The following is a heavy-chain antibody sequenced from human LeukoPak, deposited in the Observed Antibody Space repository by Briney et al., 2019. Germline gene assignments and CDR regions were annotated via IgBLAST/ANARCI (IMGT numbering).Heavy chain of an antibody. CDR3: ARARSGYYDSSGYPDAFDI. CDR2: IKQDGSEK. Sequence: PGGSLRLSCAASGFTFSSYWMSWVRQAPGKGLEWVANIKQDGSEKYYVDSVKGRFTISRDNAKNSLYLQMNSLRAEDTAVYYCARARSGYYDSSGYPDAFDIWGQGTMVTVSS. CDR1: GFTFSSYW. J-gene: IGHJ3*02. V-gene: IGHV3-7*01. D-gene: IGHD3-22*01.